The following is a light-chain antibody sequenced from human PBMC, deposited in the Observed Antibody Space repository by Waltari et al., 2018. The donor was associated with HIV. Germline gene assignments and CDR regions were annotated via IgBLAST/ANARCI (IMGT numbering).Light chain of an antibody. V-gene: IGLV1-44*01. J-gene: IGLJ3*02. Sequence: QSVLTQPPSASGTPGQWVTISCSGSSSNIGSNIVNWYQQFPGTAPKVLIYKNDQLPSGVPDRFSGSKSGTSASLAISGLQSEDEADYYCAAWDDSLNGPNWVFGGGTKLTVL. CDR2: KND. CDR3: AAWDDSLNGPNWV. CDR1: SSNIGSNI.